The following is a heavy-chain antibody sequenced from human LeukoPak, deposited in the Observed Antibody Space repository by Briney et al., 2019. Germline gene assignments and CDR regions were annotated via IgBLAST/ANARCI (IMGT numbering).Heavy chain of an antibody. V-gene: IGHV3-21*01. Sequence: PGGSLRLSCAASGFTFSSYSMNWVRQAPGKGEEWVSSISSISSYIYYADSVKGRFTISRDNAKNSLYLQMNSLRAEDTAVYYCAREPLRGAMVHFDYWGQGTLVTVSS. CDR3: AREPLRGAMVHFDY. CDR2: ISSISSYI. D-gene: IGHD5-18*01. J-gene: IGHJ4*02. CDR1: GFTFSSYS.